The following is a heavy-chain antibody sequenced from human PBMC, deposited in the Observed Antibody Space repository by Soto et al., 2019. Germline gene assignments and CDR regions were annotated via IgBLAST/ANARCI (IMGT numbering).Heavy chain of an antibody. Sequence: SQTLSLTCAISGDSVSSNSAAWNWIRQSPSRGLEWLGRTYYRSKWYNDYAVSVKSRITINPDTSKNQFSLQLNSVTPEDTAVYYCARDLSIVSSSWYSRFDPWGQGTLVTSPQ. CDR2: TYYRSKWYN. CDR3: ARDLSIVSSSWYSRFDP. D-gene: IGHD6-13*01. V-gene: IGHV6-1*01. J-gene: IGHJ5*02. CDR1: GDSVSSNSAA.